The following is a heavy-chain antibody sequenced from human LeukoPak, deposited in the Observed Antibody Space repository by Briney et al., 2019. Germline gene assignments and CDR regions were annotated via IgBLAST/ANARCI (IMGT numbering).Heavy chain of an antibody. J-gene: IGHJ6*02. CDR3: ARVEGHSSGWYTSFYYYYGMDV. Sequence: ASVKVSCKASGYTFTSYDINWVRQATGQGLEWMGWMNPNSGNTGYAQKFQGRVTMTRNTSISTAYMELSSLRSEDTAVYYCARVEGHSSGWYTSFYYYYGMDVWGQGTTVTVSS. CDR2: MNPNSGNT. D-gene: IGHD6-19*01. V-gene: IGHV1-8*01. CDR1: GYTFTSYD.